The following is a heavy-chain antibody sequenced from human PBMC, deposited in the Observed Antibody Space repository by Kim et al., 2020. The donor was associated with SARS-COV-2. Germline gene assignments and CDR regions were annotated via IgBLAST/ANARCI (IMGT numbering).Heavy chain of an antibody. D-gene: IGHD6-19*01. Sequence: LKRRVTISVDTSKNQFSLKLSSVTAADTGVYYCARDSDSSGWYTFYGMDVWGQGTTVTVSS. V-gene: IGHV4-39*07. J-gene: IGHJ6*02. CDR3: ARDSDSSGWYTFYGMDV.